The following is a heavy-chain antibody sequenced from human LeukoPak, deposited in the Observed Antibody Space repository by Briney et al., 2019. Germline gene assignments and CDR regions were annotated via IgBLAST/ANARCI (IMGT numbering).Heavy chain of an antibody. CDR3: ARSRSSYDAFDI. CDR2: IIPILGIA. CDR1: GGTFSSYA. J-gene: IGHJ3*02. D-gene: IGHD6-13*01. V-gene: IGHV1-69*04. Sequence: EASVKVSCKASGGTFSSYAISWVRQAPGQGLEWMGRIIPILGIANYAQKFQGRVTITADKPTSTAYMELSSLRSEDTAVYYCARSRSSYDAFDIWGQGTMVTVSS.